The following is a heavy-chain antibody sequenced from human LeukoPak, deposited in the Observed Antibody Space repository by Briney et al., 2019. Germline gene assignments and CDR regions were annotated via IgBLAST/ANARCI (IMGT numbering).Heavy chain of an antibody. CDR1: GFTFSSYA. Sequence: PRGSLRLSCAASGFTFSSYAMSWVRQAPGKGLEWVSSIISSGNYKYCADSVKGRFTISRDNGKNSLYLQLNSLRAEDTAVYYCAREGIGDRGALDIWGQGTMVTVSS. J-gene: IGHJ3*02. CDR3: AREGIGDRGALDI. D-gene: IGHD3-16*01. CDR2: IISSGNYK. V-gene: IGHV3-21*01.